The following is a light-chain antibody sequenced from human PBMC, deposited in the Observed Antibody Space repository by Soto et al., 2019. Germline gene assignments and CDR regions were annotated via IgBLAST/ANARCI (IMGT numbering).Light chain of an antibody. Sequence: SYELTQPPSVSVAPEKTARITCGGNNIGSKRVHWYRQKPGQAPVLVIYYDSDRPSGIPERFSGSNSGNTATLTNSRVEAGHEADYYCQVWGITTDHYVCGTGTQLTVL. CDR3: QVWGITTDHYV. V-gene: IGLV3-21*04. J-gene: IGLJ1*01. CDR1: NIGSKR. CDR2: YDS.